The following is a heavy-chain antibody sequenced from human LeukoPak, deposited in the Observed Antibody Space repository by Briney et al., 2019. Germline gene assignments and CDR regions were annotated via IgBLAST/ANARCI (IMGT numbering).Heavy chain of an antibody. V-gene: IGHV1-46*01. CDR2: INPSGGST. CDR1: GYTFTSYN. Sequence: ASVKVSCKASGYTFTSYNMHWVRQAPGQGLEWMGIINPSGGSTSYAQKFQGRVTMTRDTSTSTVYMELSSLRSEDTAVYYCARVERYSGYGQGAFDYWGQGTLVTVSS. J-gene: IGHJ4*02. CDR3: ARVERYSGYGQGAFDY. D-gene: IGHD5-12*01.